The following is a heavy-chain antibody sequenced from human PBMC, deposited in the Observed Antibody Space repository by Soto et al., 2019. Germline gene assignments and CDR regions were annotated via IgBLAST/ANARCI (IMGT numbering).Heavy chain of an antibody. V-gene: IGHV3-30*18. CDR3: VKESGLSGSYYISSSYYFDY. J-gene: IGHJ4*02. D-gene: IGHD1-26*01. CDR2: ISYDGSNT. CDR1: GFTFSSYG. Sequence: QVQLVESGGGVVQPGRSLRLSCAASGFTFSSYGMHWVRQAPGKGLEWVAIISYDGSNTYYADSVKGRFSISRDNSKNTLYRQMNSLRAEGISVYYCVKESGLSGSYYISSSYYFDYWGQCTMVTVSS.